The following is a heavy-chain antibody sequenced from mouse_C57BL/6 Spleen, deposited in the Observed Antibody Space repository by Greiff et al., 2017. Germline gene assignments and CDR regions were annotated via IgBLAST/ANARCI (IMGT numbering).Heavy chain of an antibody. CDR3: ARTMDWYFDV. J-gene: IGHJ1*03. Sequence: EVKVVESGGGLVKPGGSLKLSCAASGFTFSDYGMHWVRQAPEKGLEWVAYISSGSSTIYYADTVKGRFTISRDNAKNTLFLQMTSLRSEDTAMYYCARTMDWYFDVWGTGTTVTVSS. V-gene: IGHV5-17*01. CDR2: ISSGSSTI. CDR1: GFTFSDYG. D-gene: IGHD1-1*02.